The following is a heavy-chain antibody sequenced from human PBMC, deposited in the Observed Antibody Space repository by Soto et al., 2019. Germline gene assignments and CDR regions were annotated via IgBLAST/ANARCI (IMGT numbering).Heavy chain of an antibody. D-gene: IGHD1-20*01. CDR2: IVVGSGNT. CDR1: GFTLTISA. J-gene: IGHJ5*02. CDR3: TRDARYNAVSYSAT. V-gene: IGHV1-58*02. Sequence: SVKGACKASGFTLTISARGWVRQARGQRLEWIGWIVVGSGNTNYAQKFQERVTITRDMSTSTAYMELNSLKTEDTAVYYCTRDARYNAVSYSATWGQGTLVTVSS.